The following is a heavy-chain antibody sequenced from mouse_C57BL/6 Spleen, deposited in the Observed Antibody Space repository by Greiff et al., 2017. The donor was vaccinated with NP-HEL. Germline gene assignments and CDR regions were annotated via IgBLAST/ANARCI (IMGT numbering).Heavy chain of an antibody. Sequence: VKLVESGAELVKPGASVKISCKASGYAFSSYWMNWVKQRPGKGLEWIGQIYPGDGDTNYNGKFKGKATLTADKSSSTAYMQLSSLTSEDSAVYFCARSDTTVEDYWGQGTTLTVSS. CDR1: GYAFSSYW. V-gene: IGHV1-80*01. CDR2: IYPGDGDT. CDR3: ARSDTTVEDY. D-gene: IGHD1-1*01. J-gene: IGHJ2*01.